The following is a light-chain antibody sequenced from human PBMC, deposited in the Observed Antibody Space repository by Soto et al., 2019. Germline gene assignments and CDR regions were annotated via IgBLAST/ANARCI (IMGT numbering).Light chain of an antibody. CDR2: GNN. V-gene: IGLV1-40*01. J-gene: IGLJ1*01. Sequence: QSVLTQPPSVSGAPGQRVTISCTGSSSNIGAGYDVHWYRQLPGTAPKLVMFGNNNRPSGVPDRFSGSKSGTSAYLAISGLQYEDEADYCGQSYDYSLNGSGVFGTGTKLTVL. CDR3: QSYDYSLNGSGV. CDR1: SSNIGAGYD.